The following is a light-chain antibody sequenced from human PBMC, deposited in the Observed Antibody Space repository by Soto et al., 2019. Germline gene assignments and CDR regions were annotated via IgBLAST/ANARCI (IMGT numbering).Light chain of an antibody. V-gene: IGKV3-20*01. CDR2: GAS. J-gene: IGKJ5*01. CDR3: QHHSHWPPIT. CDR1: QSVSSSY. Sequence: ELVLTQSPGTLSLSPGERATLSCSASQSVSSSYLAWYQQKPGQAPRLLIYGASSRATGIPGKFSGCGSGTDFSITISSLESEDCAVYYWQHHSHWPPITVGQGKRLRL.